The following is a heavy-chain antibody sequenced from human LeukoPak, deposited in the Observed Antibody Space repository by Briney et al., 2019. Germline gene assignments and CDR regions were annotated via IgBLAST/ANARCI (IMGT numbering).Heavy chain of an antibody. CDR2: INSDGSST. Sequence: GGSLRLSCAASGFTFNNYWMSWVRQAPGKGLVWVSRINSDGSSTNYADSVKGRFTISRDNAKNTLYLKVNSLRPEDTAVYYCARGGVSMVRGIIIKGLDAFDIWGQGTMVTVSS. CDR1: GFTFNNYW. V-gene: IGHV3-74*01. CDR3: ARGGVSMVRGIIIKGLDAFDI. J-gene: IGHJ3*02. D-gene: IGHD3-10*01.